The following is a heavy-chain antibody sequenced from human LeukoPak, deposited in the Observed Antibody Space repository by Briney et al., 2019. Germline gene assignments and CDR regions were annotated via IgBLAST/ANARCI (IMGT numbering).Heavy chain of an antibody. CDR2: IYTTGTT. CDR1: GGSINSYY. V-gene: IGHV4-4*07. CDR3: GRQGYTAGYYFVDY. D-gene: IGHD3-10*01. J-gene: IGHJ4*02. Sequence: SETLSLTCSVSGGSINSYYWGWVRQPAGKGLEWIGRIYTTGTTKYSPSLKSRLTMSLDTSKNQFSLKLRSVTAADTAVYYCGRQGYTAGYYFVDYWSQGTLVTVSS.